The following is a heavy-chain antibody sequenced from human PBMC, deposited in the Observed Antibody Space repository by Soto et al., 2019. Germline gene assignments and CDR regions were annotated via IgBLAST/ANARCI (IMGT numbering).Heavy chain of an antibody. CDR1: GGSVSGGYY. J-gene: IGHJ4*02. CDR2: LYYTGST. CDR3: ARGLYSSSPPFDS. D-gene: IGHD6-13*01. V-gene: IGHV4-31*03. Sequence: PSETLSLTCTVSGGSVSGGYYWTWIRQHPGKGLEWIGYLYYTGSTYYNPSLRSRITISLDTSKNQFSLSLTSVTAADTAVYYCARGLYSSSPPFDSWGPGTLVTVSS.